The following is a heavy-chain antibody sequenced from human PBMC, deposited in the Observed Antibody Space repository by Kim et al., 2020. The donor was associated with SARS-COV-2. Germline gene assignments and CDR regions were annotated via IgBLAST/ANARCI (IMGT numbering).Heavy chain of an antibody. D-gene: IGHD2-15*01. Sequence: GGSLRLSCAVSGFTFSNYAMSWVRQAPGKRLEWVAGLGAGHDAYYRDSVRGRFTISRDHSDNTLYLQMNSLRADDAAVYHCTKRAATGAGPYYYDSWGPGTLVTVSA. V-gene: IGHV3-23*01. CDR1: GFTFSNYA. CDR2: LGAGHDA. CDR3: TKRAATGAGPYYYDS. J-gene: IGHJ4*02.